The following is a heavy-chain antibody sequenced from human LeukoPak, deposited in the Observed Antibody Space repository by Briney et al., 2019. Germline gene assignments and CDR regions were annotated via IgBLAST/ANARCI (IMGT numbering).Heavy chain of an antibody. CDR1: GGSISSYY. CDR2: IYYSGST. J-gene: IGHJ4*02. Sequence: SETLSLTCTVSGGSISSYYWSWLRQPPGKGVEWVGYIYYSGSTNYNPSLKSRVTISVDTSKNQFSLKLTSVTAADTAVYYCARSSESYDSSGYYSYYFDYWGQGTLVTVSS. V-gene: IGHV4-59*01. D-gene: IGHD3-22*01. CDR3: ARSSESYDSSGYYSYYFDY.